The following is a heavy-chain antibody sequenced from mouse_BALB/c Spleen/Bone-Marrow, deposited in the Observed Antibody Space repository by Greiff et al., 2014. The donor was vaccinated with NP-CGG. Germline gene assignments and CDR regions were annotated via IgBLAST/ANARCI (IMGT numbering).Heavy chain of an antibody. Sequence: QVQLKQSGAELARPGASVKLSCKASGYTFTSYWMQWVKQRPGQGLEWIGAIYPGDGDTRYTQKFKGKATLTADKSSSTAYMQLSSLASEDSAVYDCARRDYGIRENYYAMDYWGQGTSATVSS. V-gene: IGHV1-87*01. CDR1: GYTFTSYW. D-gene: IGHD1-2*01. CDR3: ARRDYGIRENYYAMDY. J-gene: IGHJ4*01. CDR2: IYPGDGDT.